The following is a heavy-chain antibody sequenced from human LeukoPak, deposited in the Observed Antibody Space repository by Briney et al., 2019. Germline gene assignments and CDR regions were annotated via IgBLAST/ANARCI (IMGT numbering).Heavy chain of an antibody. CDR3: TKDSQALGFNYFDP. CDR2: ISGNGDKT. Sequence: GGSLRLSCVVSGLNFGKYAMNWVRQAPGRVLEWVSTISGNGDKTFYGDSVKGRFTISRDNSKNILFLQMNSLRAEDTAFYFCTKDSQALGFNYFDPWGQGTLVTVSS. J-gene: IGHJ5*02. CDR1: GLNFGKYA. D-gene: IGHD7-27*01. V-gene: IGHV3-23*01.